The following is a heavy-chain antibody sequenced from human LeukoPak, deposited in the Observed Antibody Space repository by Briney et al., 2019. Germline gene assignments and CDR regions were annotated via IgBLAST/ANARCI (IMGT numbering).Heavy chain of an antibody. CDR3: ARHGRDFFTYFDY. J-gene: IGHJ4*02. V-gene: IGHV3-21*01. CDR2: ISSSSSYI. CDR1: GFTFSSYS. Sequence: GGSLRLSCAASGFTFSSYSMNWVRQAPGKGLEWVSSISSSSSYIYYADSVKGRFTISRDNAKNSLYLQMNSLRAEDTAVYYCARHGRDFFTYFDYWGQGSLVSVSS. D-gene: IGHD2-21*01.